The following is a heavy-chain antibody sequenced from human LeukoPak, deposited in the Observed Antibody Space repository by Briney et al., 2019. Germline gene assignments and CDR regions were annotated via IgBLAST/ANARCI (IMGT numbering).Heavy chain of an antibody. CDR1: GFTFTSSA. CDR3: AAVGYRSSTSCYTYY. Sequence: ASVKVSCKASGFTFTSSAMQWVRQARGQRLEWIGWIVVGSGNTNYAQKFQERVTITRDMSTSTAYMELSSLRSEDTAVYYCAAVGYRSSTSCYTYYWGQGTLVTVSS. D-gene: IGHD2-2*02. CDR2: IVVGSGNT. V-gene: IGHV1-58*02. J-gene: IGHJ4*02.